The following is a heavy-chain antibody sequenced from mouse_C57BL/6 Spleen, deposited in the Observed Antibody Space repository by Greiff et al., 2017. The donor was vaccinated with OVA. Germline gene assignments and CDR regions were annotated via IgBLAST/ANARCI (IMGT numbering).Heavy chain of an antibody. CDR3: ARYYPYDYDGDYYAMDY. CDR2: IYPGSGST. V-gene: IGHV1-55*01. Sequence: VQLQQPGAELVKPGASVKMSCKASGYTFTSYWITWVKQRPGQGLEWIGDIYPGSGSTNYNEKFKSKATLTVDTSSSTAYMQLSSLTSEDSAVYYCARYYPYDYDGDYYAMDYWGQGTSVTVSS. J-gene: IGHJ4*01. D-gene: IGHD2-4*01. CDR1: GYTFTSYW.